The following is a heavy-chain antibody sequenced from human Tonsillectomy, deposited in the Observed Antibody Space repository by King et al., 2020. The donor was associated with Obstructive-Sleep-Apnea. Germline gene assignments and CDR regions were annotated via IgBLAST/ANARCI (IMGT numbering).Heavy chain of an antibody. CDR1: GFTFSSYW. J-gene: IGHJ5*02. Sequence: VQLVESGGGVVQPGGSLRLSCASSGFTFSSYWSGVVRHAPGKGLEWVANINEGGGERNDVDSVKCRFTISRDNAKNSLFLQMNSLRAEDTAVYYCARVGGPYGDYGVFRFDPWGQETLVTVSS. D-gene: IGHD4-17*01. CDR2: INEGGGER. V-gene: IGHV3-7*03. CDR3: ARVGGPYGDYGVFRFDP.